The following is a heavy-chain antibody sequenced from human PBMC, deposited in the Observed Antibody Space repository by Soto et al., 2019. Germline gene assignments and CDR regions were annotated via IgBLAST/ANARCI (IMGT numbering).Heavy chain of an antibody. Sequence: QITLNESGPTLVKPTQTLTLTCTFSGFSLSTVGVGVNWIRQPPGKALEWLALIDWDDDKRYSPSLKSRLTITKDTSKNQVVLKMTNMDPVDTAKYYCTHNLVRGTVDYWGQGMLVTVSS. V-gene: IGHV2-5*02. D-gene: IGHD3-16*01. CDR2: IDWDDDK. CDR1: GFSLSTVGVG. J-gene: IGHJ4*02. CDR3: THNLVRGTVDY.